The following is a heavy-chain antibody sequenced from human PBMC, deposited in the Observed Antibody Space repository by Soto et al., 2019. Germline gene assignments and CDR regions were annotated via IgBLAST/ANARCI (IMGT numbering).Heavy chain of an antibody. CDR2: MYYSGST. J-gene: IGHJ4*02. Sequence: SETLSLTCSVSGCSISGYYWSWIRQPPGKGLEWIGYMYYSGSTNYNPSLNSRVTISVDASKNQFSLKLSSVTAADRAVYYCARAVGYSYGYFLDYWGQGTLVTVSS. V-gene: IGHV4-59*01. CDR1: GCSISGYY. D-gene: IGHD5-18*01. CDR3: ARAVGYSYGYFLDY.